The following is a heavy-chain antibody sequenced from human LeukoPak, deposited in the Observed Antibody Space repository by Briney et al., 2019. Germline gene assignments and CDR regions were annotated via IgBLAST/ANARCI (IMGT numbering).Heavy chain of an antibody. V-gene: IGHV4-4*02. D-gene: IGHD3-22*01. CDR2: IYHSGST. CDR3: ARSKDSSGYYYVSPLGY. J-gene: IGHJ4*02. CDR1: GGPISSRNW. Sequence: PSETLSLTCAVSGGPISSRNWWRWVRQPPGKGLEWIGEIYHSGSTNYNPSLKSRVTISVDKSKNQFSLKLSSVTAADTAVYYCARSKDSSGYYYVSPLGYWGQGTLVTVSS.